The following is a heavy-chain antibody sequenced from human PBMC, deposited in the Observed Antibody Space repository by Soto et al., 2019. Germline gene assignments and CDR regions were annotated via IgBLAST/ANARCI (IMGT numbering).Heavy chain of an antibody. Sequence: EVHLVESGGGLVQPRGSLRLSCAASGFTVGNNYMSWVRQAPGKGLEWVSIIHRGGSTSYADSVKGRFTISRDSSKNILYLQINGLTADDTAVYYCARSANTYGSPFDYWGQGALVTVSS. CDR1: GFTVGNNY. CDR3: ARSANTYGSPFDY. J-gene: IGHJ4*02. CDR2: IHRGGST. D-gene: IGHD3-10*01. V-gene: IGHV3-66*01.